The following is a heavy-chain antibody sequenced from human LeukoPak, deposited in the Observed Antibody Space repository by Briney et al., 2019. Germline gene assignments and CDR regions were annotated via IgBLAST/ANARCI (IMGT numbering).Heavy chain of an antibody. V-gene: IGHV3-7*05. Sequence: PGGSLRLSCAASGFTLSNFWMNWVRQAPGKGLEWVAIINRDGTQKHYVDSVKGRFTISRDNAKNSLYLQMNSLRAEDTAAYYCARGNYYYENWGQGTLVTVSS. J-gene: IGHJ4*02. D-gene: IGHD3-22*01. CDR1: GFTLSNFW. CDR2: INRDGTQK. CDR3: ARGNYYYEN.